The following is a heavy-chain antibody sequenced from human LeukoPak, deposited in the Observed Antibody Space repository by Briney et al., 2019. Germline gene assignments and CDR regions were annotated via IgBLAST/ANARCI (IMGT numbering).Heavy chain of an antibody. CDR3: AKDQSEGLLRFLEWD. CDR2: IRGGGRDT. V-gene: IGHV3-23*01. CDR1: GFTFSNYA. J-gene: IGHJ4*02. Sequence: PGGSLRLSCAASGFTFSNYAMMWLRQAPEKGPEWVSAIRGGGRDTEYADSVRGRFTVSRDNSKNTLYLQMNSLRAEDTAVYYCAKDQSEGLLRFLEWDWGQGTLVTVSS. D-gene: IGHD3-3*01.